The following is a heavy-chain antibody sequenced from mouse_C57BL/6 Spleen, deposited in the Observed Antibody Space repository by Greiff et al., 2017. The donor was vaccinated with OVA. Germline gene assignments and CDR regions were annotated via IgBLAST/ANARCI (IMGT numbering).Heavy chain of an antibody. D-gene: IGHD1-2*01. CDR3: ASPSANRGYYFDY. Sequence: SGYSFTDYNMNWVKQSNGKSLEWIGVINPNYGTTSYNQKFKGKATLTVDQSSSTAYMQLNSLTSEDSAVYYCASPSANRGYYFDYWGQGTTLTVSS. CDR2: INPNYGTT. J-gene: IGHJ2*01. CDR1: GYSFTDYN. V-gene: IGHV1-39*01.